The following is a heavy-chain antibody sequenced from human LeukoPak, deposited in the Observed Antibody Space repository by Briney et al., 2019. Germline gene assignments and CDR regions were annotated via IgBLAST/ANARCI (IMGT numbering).Heavy chain of an antibody. CDR1: GFTFSSFN. CDR3: ARGIYGDPVAFDS. CDR2: LKSDGSTA. D-gene: IGHD4-17*01. V-gene: IGHV3-74*03. J-gene: IGHJ4*02. Sequence: GGSLRLSCAASGFTFSSFNMHWVRQGPGKGLVWVSRLKSDGSTAMYADSVQGRFTISRDNARNTVHLLMSSLTVEDTGVYYCARGIYGDPVAFDSWGQGALVTVSS.